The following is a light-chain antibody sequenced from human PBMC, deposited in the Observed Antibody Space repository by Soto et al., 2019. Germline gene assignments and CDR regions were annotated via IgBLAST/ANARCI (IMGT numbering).Light chain of an antibody. CDR2: GAS. V-gene: IGKV3-20*01. J-gene: IGKJ2*01. Sequence: EIVLTQSPGTLSLSPGERATLSCRASQSVSSSYLAWYQQKPGQAPRLLIYGASSRATGIPDRFSGSGSGTDFTLAIRRLEPEDFAVYYCHQYGSLYTFGQGTKLEIK. CDR1: QSVSSSY. CDR3: HQYGSLYT.